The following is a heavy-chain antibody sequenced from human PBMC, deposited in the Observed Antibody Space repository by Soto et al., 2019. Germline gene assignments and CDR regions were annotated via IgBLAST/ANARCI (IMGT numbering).Heavy chain of an antibody. J-gene: IGHJ6*02. CDR2: IYPGDSDT. Sequence: PXESLKISCKGSGYSFTSYWIGWVRQMPGKGLEWMGIIYPGDSDTRYSPSFQGQVTISADKSISTAYLQWSSLKASDTAMYYCASGGSWQYYYYGMDVWGQGTTVTVSS. V-gene: IGHV5-51*01. D-gene: IGHD2-15*01. CDR3: ASGGSWQYYYYGMDV. CDR1: GYSFTSYW.